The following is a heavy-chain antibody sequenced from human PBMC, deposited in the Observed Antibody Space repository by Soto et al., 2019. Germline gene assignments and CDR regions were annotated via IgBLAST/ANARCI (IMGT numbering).Heavy chain of an antibody. J-gene: IGHJ3*02. CDR1: GGSISRGGYY. CDR2: IYYSGST. V-gene: IGHV4-31*03. Sequence: SETLSLTCTVSGGSISRGGYYWSWIRQHPGKGLEWIGYIYYSGSTYYNPSLKSRVTISVDTSKIHFSLKLSSVTAADTAVYYCARGSRRDTAMVLDAFDIWGQGXMVTV. D-gene: IGHD5-18*01. CDR3: ARGSRRDTAMVLDAFDI.